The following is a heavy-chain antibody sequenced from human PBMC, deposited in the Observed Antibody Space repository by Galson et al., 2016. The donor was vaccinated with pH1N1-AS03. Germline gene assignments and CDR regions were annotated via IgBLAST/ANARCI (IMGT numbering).Heavy chain of an antibody. Sequence: SLRLSCAASGFTFSSHWMHWVRQAPGKGLVWVSRINGDGGGTNYADSVKGRFTTSRDNSQNTLFLHMNSLRAEDTALYYCATVNAEMDDAFDIWGRGTMVTVSS. J-gene: IGHJ3*02. V-gene: IGHV3-74*01. CDR1: GFTFSSHW. CDR3: ATVNAEMDDAFDI. D-gene: IGHD5-24*01. CDR2: INGDGGGT.